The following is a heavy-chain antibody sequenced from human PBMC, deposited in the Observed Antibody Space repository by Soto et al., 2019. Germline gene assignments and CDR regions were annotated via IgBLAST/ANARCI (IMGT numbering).Heavy chain of an antibody. CDR3: ARHLPYYYYMDV. CDR2: IYYSGST. J-gene: IGHJ6*03. Sequence: SVMLRVTWSVSEGSIVGIGYCCIWISQPPGKGLEWIGSIYYSGSTYYNPSLKSRVTISVDTSKNQFSLKLSSVTAADTAVYYCARHLPYYYYMDVWGKGTTVTVSS. CDR1: EGSIVGIGYC. V-gene: IGHV4-39*01.